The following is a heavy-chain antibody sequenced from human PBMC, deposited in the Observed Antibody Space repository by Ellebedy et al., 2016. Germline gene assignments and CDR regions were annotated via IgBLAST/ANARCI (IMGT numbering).Heavy chain of an antibody. Sequence: SETLSLTCTVSGGSIRNYYWSWIRQPPGKGLEWIGYFYHGGSTNYYNPSLKSRVTISVETSKNQFSLKLNSVTAADTAVYYCARLEDGCFDPWGQGTLVTVSS. CDR1: GGSIRNYY. CDR3: ARLEDGCFDP. D-gene: IGHD2-15*01. J-gene: IGHJ5*02. CDR2: FYHGGST. V-gene: IGHV4-59*08.